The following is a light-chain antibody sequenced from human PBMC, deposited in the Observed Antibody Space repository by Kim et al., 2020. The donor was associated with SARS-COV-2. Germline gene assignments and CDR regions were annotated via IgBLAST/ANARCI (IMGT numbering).Light chain of an antibody. CDR1: KLGDRY. Sequence: VSPGQTASITCAGNKLGDRYACWYQQKPGHSPVLVIYQDSKRPSGIPERFSGSNSGNTATLTISGTQALDEADYYCQAWDSSTYVFGTGTKVTVL. CDR2: QDS. V-gene: IGLV3-1*01. CDR3: QAWDSSTYV. J-gene: IGLJ1*01.